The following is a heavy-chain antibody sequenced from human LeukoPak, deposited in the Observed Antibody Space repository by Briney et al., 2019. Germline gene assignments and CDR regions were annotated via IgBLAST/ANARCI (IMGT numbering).Heavy chain of an antibody. CDR3: AREFVSSGTGYFAL. D-gene: IGHD3-10*01. V-gene: IGHV3-23*01. CDR2: ITGSSTWT. CDR1: GFTFGNFG. J-gene: IGHJ2*01. Sequence: PGGSLSLSCEASGFTFGNFGMTWVRQAPGKGLQWVSGITGSSTWTYYAASVKGRFTVSRDNSQNTPHLQMNSLRADDTAVYYCAREFVSSGTGYFALWGRGTLVTVSS.